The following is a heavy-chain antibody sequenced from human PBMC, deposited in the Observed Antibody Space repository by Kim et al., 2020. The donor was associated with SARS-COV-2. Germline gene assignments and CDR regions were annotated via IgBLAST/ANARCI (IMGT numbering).Heavy chain of an antibody. CDR2: INSDGSST. V-gene: IGHV3-74*01. J-gene: IGHJ6*02. Sequence: GGSLRLSCAASGFTFSSYWMHWVRQAPGKGLVWVSRINSDGSSTSYADSVKGRFTISRDNAKNTLYLQMNSLRAEDTAVYYCARPVGDCSGGSCYYYYYGMDVGGQGTTVTVSS. CDR3: ARPVGDCSGGSCYYYYYGMDV. D-gene: IGHD2-15*01. CDR1: GFTFSSYW.